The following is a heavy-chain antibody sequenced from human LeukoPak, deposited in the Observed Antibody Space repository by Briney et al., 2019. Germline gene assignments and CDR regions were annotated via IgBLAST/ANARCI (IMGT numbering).Heavy chain of an antibody. V-gene: IGHV1-69*13. CDR2: IIPIFGTA. CDR1: GGTFSSYA. D-gene: IGHD2-15*01. Sequence: ASVKVSCKASGGTFSSYAISWVRQAPGQGLEWMGGIIPIFGTANYAQKFQGRVTVTADESTSTAYMELSSLRSEDTAVYYCATVPSGYCSGGSCAYFDYWGQGTLVTVSS. J-gene: IGHJ4*02. CDR3: ATVPSGYCSGGSCAYFDY.